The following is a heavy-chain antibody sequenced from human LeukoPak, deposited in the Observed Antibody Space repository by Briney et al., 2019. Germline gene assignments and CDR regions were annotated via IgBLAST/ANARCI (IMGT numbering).Heavy chain of an antibody. D-gene: IGHD6-19*01. CDR2: INHSGST. CDR3: ARGYVAVATGGRWFDP. CDR1: GGSFSGYY. Sequence: TSETLSLTCAVYGGSFSGYYWSWIRQPPGKGLEWIGEINHSGSTNYNPSLKSRVTIPVDTSKNQFSLKLSSVTAADTAVYYCARGYVAVATGGRWFDPWGQGTLVTVSS. J-gene: IGHJ5*02. V-gene: IGHV4-34*01.